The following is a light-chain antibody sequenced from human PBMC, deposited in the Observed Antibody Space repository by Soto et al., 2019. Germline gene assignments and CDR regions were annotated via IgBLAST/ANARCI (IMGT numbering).Light chain of an antibody. J-gene: IGLJ1*01. CDR1: SSDVGAYNY. CDR2: DVS. CDR3: SSFTGSTSYV. Sequence: QSALTQPASVSGSPGQSVTISCTGTSSDVGAYNYVSWYQQHPGKVPKLMFYDVSDRPSGVSNRFSGSKSGNTASLTISGLQAEDEADYYCSSFTGSTSYVFGSGTKLTVL. V-gene: IGLV2-14*03.